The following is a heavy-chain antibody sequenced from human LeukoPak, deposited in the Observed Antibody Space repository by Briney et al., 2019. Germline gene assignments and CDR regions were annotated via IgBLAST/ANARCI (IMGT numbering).Heavy chain of an antibody. CDR1: GYTFTSYD. CDR2: MNPNSGNT. CDR3: ARSGFWTDHPAFDL. Sequence: ASVKVSCKASGYTFTSYDINWVRQATGQGLEWMGWMNPNSGNTGYAQKFQGRVTITRNTSISTAYMELSSLRSEDTAVYYCARSGFWTDHPAFDLWGQGTMVTVSS. D-gene: IGHD3/OR15-3a*01. J-gene: IGHJ3*01. V-gene: IGHV1-8*03.